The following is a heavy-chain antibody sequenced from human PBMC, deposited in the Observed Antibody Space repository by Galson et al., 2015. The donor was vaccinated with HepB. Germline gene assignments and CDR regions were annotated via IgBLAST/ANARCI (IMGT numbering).Heavy chain of an antibody. CDR3: ARDGSGSWGDY. Sequence: SVKVSCKASGYTFTSYGINWVRQAPGQGLEWMGWINAYNGDTNFAQYFQDRVTMTTDTSTSTAYMELRSLRSDDTAVYLCARDGSGSWGDYWGQGTMVTVSS. V-gene: IGHV1-18*04. CDR2: INAYNGDT. CDR1: GYTFTSYG. J-gene: IGHJ4*02. D-gene: IGHD3-10*01.